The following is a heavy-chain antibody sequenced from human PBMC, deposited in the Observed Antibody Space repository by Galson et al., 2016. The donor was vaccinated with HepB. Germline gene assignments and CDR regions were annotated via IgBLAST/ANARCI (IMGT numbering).Heavy chain of an antibody. J-gene: IGHJ4*02. V-gene: IGHV4-31*03. CDR2: ISHSGSV. CDR3: ARYGSWTGFDY. D-gene: IGHD6-13*01. Sequence: TLSLTCTVSLDTISITGYFWSWIRQVPGGGLEWIGYISHSGSVYLNPSLKSRSVISVDTSKNQFPLDVRSVTAADTAVYFCARYGSWTGFDYWGRGILVTVSS. CDR1: LDTISITGYF.